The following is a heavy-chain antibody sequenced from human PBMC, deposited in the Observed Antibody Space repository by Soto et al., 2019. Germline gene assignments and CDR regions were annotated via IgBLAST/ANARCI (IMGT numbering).Heavy chain of an antibody. CDR1: GFPFVGHW. V-gene: IGHV3-74*01. CDR3: AKDYSSVPDY. CDR2: MNPDGTFA. J-gene: IGHJ4*02. D-gene: IGHD3-10*01. Sequence: GGSLRLSCASSGFPFVGHWMYGVRQAPGKGLVWVSRMNPDGTFASYADSVKGRFFTSRDNAKNTLYLQMNSLRDEDTAVYYCAKDYSSVPDYWGQGTLVTVSS.